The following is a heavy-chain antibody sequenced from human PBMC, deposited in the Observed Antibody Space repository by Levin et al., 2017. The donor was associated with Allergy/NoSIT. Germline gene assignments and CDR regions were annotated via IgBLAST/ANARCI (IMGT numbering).Heavy chain of an antibody. V-gene: IGHV1-24*01. Sequence: GASVKVSCKVSGYTLTELSMHWVRQAPGKGLEWMGGFDPEDGETIYAQKFQGRVTMTEDTSTDTAYMELSSLRSEDTAVYYCATGTTVVTPFDYWGQGTLVTVSS. CDR2: FDPEDGET. D-gene: IGHD4-23*01. J-gene: IGHJ4*02. CDR3: ATGTTVVTPFDY. CDR1: GYTLTELS.